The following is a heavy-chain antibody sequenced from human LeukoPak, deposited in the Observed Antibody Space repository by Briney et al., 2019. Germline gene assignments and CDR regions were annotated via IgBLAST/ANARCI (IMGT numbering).Heavy chain of an antibody. Sequence: ASVRVSCKASGYTFTGYYMHWVRQAPGQGLEWMGWINPNSGGTNYAQKFQDRVTMTRDTSISTVYMELSRLRSDDTAGYYCARSPDILTGEKFDYWGQGTLVTVSS. V-gene: IGHV1-2*02. CDR3: ARSPDILTGEKFDY. D-gene: IGHD3-9*01. J-gene: IGHJ4*02. CDR2: INPNSGGT. CDR1: GYTFTGYY.